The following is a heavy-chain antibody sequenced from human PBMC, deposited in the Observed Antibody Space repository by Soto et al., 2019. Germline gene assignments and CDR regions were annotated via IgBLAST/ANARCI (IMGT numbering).Heavy chain of an antibody. J-gene: IGHJ4*02. Sequence: GSLGLSCAASGFTFTRYSMNWVRQAPGKGLEWVSSISSTTNYIFYADSVKGRFTISRDNSKNTLYLQMSGLSADDTAVYYCVKSRGGNNFDFFDWGQGALVTVSS. V-gene: IGHV3-21*01. CDR3: VKSRGGNNFDFFD. CDR2: ISSTTNYI. D-gene: IGHD5-12*01. CDR1: GFTFTRYS.